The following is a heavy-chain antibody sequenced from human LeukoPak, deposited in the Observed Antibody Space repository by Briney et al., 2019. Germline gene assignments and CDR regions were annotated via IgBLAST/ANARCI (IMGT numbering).Heavy chain of an antibody. J-gene: IGHJ4*02. CDR2: ISSDETNK. CDR3: ARDIRLYQRSGWYPLFDY. CDR1: GFTVSSNY. D-gene: IGHD6-19*01. V-gene: IGHV3-30-3*01. Sequence: PGGSLRLSCAASGFTVSSNYMSWVRQAPGKGLEWVAVISSDETNKYYPNSVKGRFTISRDISKTTLYLQMNTLRPEDTAVYYCARDIRLYQRSGWYPLFDYWGQGTLVTVSS.